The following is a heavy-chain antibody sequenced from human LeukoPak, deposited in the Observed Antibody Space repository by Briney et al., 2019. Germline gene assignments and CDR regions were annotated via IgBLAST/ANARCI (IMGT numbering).Heavy chain of an antibody. Sequence: ASVKVSCKASGYTFTSYGISWVRQAPGQGLEWMGWISAYNGNTNYAQKLQGRVTMTTDTSTSTAYMELRSLRSDDTAVYYCARDVPSDILTGYYDDAYLDYWGQGTLVTVSS. CDR1: GYTFTSYG. CDR2: ISAYNGNT. V-gene: IGHV1-18*01. J-gene: IGHJ4*02. D-gene: IGHD3-9*01. CDR3: ARDVPSDILTGYYDDAYLDY.